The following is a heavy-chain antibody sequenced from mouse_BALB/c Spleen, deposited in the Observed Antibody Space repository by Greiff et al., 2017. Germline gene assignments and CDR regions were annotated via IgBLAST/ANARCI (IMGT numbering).Heavy chain of an antibody. CDR3: ARALYGNYDY. Sequence: DVKLVESGGGLVQPGGSLRLSCATSGFTFTDYYMSWVRQPPGKALEWLGFIRNKANGYTTEYSASVKGRFTISRDNSQSILYLQMNTLRAEDSATYYCARALYGNYDYWGQGTTLTVSS. J-gene: IGHJ2*01. D-gene: IGHD2-10*02. V-gene: IGHV7-3*02. CDR2: IRNKANGYTT. CDR1: GFTFTDYY.